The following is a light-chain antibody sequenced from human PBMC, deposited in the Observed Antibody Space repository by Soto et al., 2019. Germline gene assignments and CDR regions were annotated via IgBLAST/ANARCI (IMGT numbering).Light chain of an antibody. CDR1: QGVSRK. CDR3: QQYHTWPFT. V-gene: IGKV3-15*01. J-gene: IGKJ4*01. Sequence: DIVMTQSPATLSVAPGERVTFSCRASQGVSRKLAWYQHKPGQAPRLLISGASTGATGIPARFSGSGSGTEFTLNISSLQSEDCAIYYCQQYHTWPFTFGGGTKVEIK. CDR2: GAS.